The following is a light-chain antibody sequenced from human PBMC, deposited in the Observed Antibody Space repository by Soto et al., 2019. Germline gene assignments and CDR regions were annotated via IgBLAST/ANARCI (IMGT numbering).Light chain of an antibody. CDR2: DAS. J-gene: IGKJ1*01. Sequence: EIVLTHSPGTLSLSPGERATLSCRASQTITNNYLAWYQQKPGQAPRLVIYDASSRATGIPGRFSASGSGTDFTLTISRLEPEDVAVYYCQQYSSSPLTFGQGTKVDIK. CDR3: QQYSSSPLT. V-gene: IGKV3-20*01. CDR1: QTITNNY.